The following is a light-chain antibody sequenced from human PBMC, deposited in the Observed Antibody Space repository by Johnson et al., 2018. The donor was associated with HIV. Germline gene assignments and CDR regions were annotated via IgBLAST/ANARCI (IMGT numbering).Light chain of an antibody. Sequence: QSLLTQPPSVSAAPGQKVTISCSGSYSNIGNNYVSWYQQLPGTAPKLLIYKNNKQPSGIPDRFSGSKSGTSATLGTTGPQTGDEADYSCGTWDSGLSAGGVFGTGTKFTVL. CDR2: KNN. CDR1: YSNIGNNY. CDR3: GTWDSGLSAGGV. V-gene: IGLV1-51*02. J-gene: IGLJ1*01.